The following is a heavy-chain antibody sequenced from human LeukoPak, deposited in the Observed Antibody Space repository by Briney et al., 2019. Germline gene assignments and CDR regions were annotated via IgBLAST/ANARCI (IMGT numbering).Heavy chain of an antibody. V-gene: IGHV3-30*01. CDR3: ARPPSRAEKTYYYDSSGYYFLGSYFDY. CDR2: ISYDGSNK. Sequence: GGSLRLSCAASSSTFSRYPLHWVRQAPGKGLEWVAVISYDGSNKYYADSVKGRFTISRDNSKNTLYLQMNSLRAEDTAVYYCARPPSRAEKTYYYDSSGYYFLGSYFDYWGQGTLVTVSS. D-gene: IGHD3-22*01. CDR1: SSTFSRYP. J-gene: IGHJ4*02.